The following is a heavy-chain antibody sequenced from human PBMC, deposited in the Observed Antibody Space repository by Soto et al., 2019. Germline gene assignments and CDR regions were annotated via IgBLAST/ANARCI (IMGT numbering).Heavy chain of an antibody. J-gene: IGHJ4*02. CDR2: ISSKRYGATA. CDR1: GFTFGDYA. D-gene: IGHD5-12*01. Sequence: PGGSLRLSCVGSGFTFGDYAVTWFRQAPGKGLEWVGLISSKRYGATAEYAASVSGRFFISRDDSSRVAYLQMNSLKREDTAVYYCNRLARDGYGPPFDDGRPGTRVIASS. V-gene: IGHV3-49*03. CDR3: NRLARDGYGPPFDD.